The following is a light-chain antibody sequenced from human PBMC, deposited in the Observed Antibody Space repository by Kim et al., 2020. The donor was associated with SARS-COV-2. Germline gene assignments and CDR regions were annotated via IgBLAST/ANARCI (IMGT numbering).Light chain of an antibody. CDR1: QDVKIY. V-gene: IGKV1-17*01. CDR3: LQHHNFPVT. J-gene: IGKJ5*01. Sequence: DIQMTQSPSSLSASVGDRVTITCRASQDVKIYLGWFQQKPGKAPKRLIYDISSLQTEVPSRFSGSGSGTEFTLTISILQPEDSATYYCLQHHNFPVTFGQGTRLEIK. CDR2: DIS.